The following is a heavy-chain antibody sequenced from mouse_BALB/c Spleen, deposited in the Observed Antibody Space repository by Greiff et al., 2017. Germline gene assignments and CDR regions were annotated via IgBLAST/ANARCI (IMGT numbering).Heavy chain of an antibody. CDR3: ARSLGRGY. J-gene: IGHJ2*01. D-gene: IGHD4-1*01. CDR2: IYPGDGDT. Sequence: QVQLKESGAELVRPGSSVKISCKASGYAFSSYWMNWVKQRPGQGLEWIGQIYPGDGDTNYNGKFKGKATLTADKSSSTAYMQLSSLTSEDSAVYFCARSLGRGYWGQGTTLTVSS. V-gene: IGHV1-80*01. CDR1: GYAFSSYW.